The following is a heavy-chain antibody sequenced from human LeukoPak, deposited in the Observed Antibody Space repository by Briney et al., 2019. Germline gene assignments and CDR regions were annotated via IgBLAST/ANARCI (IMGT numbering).Heavy chain of an antibody. J-gene: IGHJ4*02. CDR2: ISAYNGNT. CDR3: ASGRDGDFGVY. V-gene: IGHV1-18*01. D-gene: IGHD4-17*01. Sequence: ASVKVSCKASGYTFTSYGISWVRQAPGQGLEWMGWISAYNGNTNYAQKLQGRVTMSTDTSTSTAYMELSSLRSEDTAVYYCASGRDGDFGVYWGQGTLVTVSS. CDR1: GYTFTSYG.